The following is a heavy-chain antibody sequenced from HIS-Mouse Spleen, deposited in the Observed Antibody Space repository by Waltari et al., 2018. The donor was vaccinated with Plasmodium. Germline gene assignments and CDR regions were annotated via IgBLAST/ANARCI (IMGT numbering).Heavy chain of an antibody. D-gene: IGHD7-27*01. CDR2: ISGSGGST. Sequence: EVQLLESGGGLIQPGGSLRLPCAASGFPLCRHALAAVPRAPGRGLEWVSAISGSGGSTYYADSVKGRFTISRDNSKNTLYLQMNSLRAEDTAVYYCAKSSKGTGDLWDYWGQGTLVTVSS. CDR1: GFPLCRHA. CDR3: AKSSKGTGDLWDY. V-gene: IGHV3-23*01. J-gene: IGHJ4*02.